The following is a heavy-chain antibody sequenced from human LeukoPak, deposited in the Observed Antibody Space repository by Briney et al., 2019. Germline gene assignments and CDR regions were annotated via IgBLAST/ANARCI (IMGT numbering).Heavy chain of an antibody. J-gene: IGHJ5*02. V-gene: IGHV4-59*01. CDR3: VRSELDYSFDP. Sequence: SETLSLTCTVSGGSISSYYWSWIRQPPGKGLEWIGYIYYSGSTNYNPSLKSRVTISVDTSKNQFSLKLSSVTAADTAVYYCVRSELDYSFDPWGQGTLVTVSS. D-gene: IGHD4-11*01. CDR1: GGSISSYY. CDR2: IYYSGST.